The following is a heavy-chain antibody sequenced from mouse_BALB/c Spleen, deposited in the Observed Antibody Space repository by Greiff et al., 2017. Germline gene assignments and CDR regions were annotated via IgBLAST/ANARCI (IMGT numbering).Heavy chain of an antibody. CDR1: GFTFSSYW. D-gene: IGHD1-2*01. Sequence: EVMLVESGGGLVQPGGSMKLSCVASGFTFSSYWMSWVRQSPEKGLEWVAEIRLKSDNYATHYAESVKGKFTISRDDSKSRLYLQMNSLRAEDTGIYYCLTTATHWYFDVWGAGTTVTVSS. CDR3: LTTATHWYFDV. J-gene: IGHJ1*01. V-gene: IGHV6-6*02. CDR2: IRLKSDNYAT.